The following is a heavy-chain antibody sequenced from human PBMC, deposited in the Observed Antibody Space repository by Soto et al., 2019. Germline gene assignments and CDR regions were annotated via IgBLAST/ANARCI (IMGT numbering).Heavy chain of an antibody. D-gene: IGHD4-17*01. CDR1: GGSFSGYY. Sequence: QVQLQQWGAGLLKPSETLSLTCAVYGGSFSGYYWSWIRQPPGKGLEWIGEINHSGSTNYNPSLKSRVTISVDTSKNQFSLKLSSVTAADTAVYYCARTVSYYYYYYIDVWGKGTTVTVSS. J-gene: IGHJ6*03. CDR3: ARTVSYYYYYYIDV. V-gene: IGHV4-34*01. CDR2: INHSGST.